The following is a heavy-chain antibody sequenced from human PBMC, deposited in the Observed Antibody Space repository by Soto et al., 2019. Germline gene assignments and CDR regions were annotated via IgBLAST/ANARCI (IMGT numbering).Heavy chain of an antibody. CDR1: QFSFSSYW. V-gene: IGHV3-74*01. CDR3: VREPWGFSGTWYDY. D-gene: IGHD6-13*01. CDR2: INHDGSKT. J-gene: IGHJ4*02. Sequence: GGSLRLSCAASQFSFSSYWMHWVRQVPGKGPAWVSRINHDGSKTEYADSVKGRFTISRDNTNNTLYLQMNSLRVEDTAMYYCVREPWGFSGTWYDYWGQGTLVTVSS.